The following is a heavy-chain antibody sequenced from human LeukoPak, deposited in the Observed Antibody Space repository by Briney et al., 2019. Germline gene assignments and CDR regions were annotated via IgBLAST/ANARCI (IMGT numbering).Heavy chain of an antibody. Sequence: PGGSLRLSCAASGFTFSSYSMNWVRQAPGKGLEWVSSISSSSSYIYYADSVKGRFTISRDNAKNSLYLQMNSLRAEDTAVYYCARVGWAGKAVAGTGYWGQGTLVTVSS. J-gene: IGHJ4*02. CDR3: ARVGWAGKAVAGTGY. CDR1: GFTFSSYS. V-gene: IGHV3-21*01. CDR2: ISSSSSYI. D-gene: IGHD6-19*01.